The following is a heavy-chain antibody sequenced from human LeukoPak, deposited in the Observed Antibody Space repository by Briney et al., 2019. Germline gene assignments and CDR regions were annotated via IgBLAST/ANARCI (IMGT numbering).Heavy chain of an antibody. J-gene: IGHJ6*03. D-gene: IGHD3-16*01. CDR1: GGSISSYY. Sequence: SETLSLTCTVSGGSISSYYWSWIRQPAGKGLGWIGRINTSGSTKYNPSLKSRVTMSVDTSNNQFSLKLSSVTAADTAVYYCARSVLDETYYMDVWGKGTTVTVSS. V-gene: IGHV4-4*07. CDR3: ARSVLDETYYMDV. CDR2: INTSGST.